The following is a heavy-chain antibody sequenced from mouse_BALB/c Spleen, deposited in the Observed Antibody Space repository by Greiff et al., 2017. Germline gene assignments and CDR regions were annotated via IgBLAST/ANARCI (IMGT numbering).Heavy chain of an antibody. J-gene: IGHJ2*01. CDR1: GYTFTSYW. CDR3: ARQGLRQDFDY. V-gene: IGHV1-87*01. CDR2: IYPGDGDT. Sequence: QVQLKESGAELARPGASVKLSCKASGYTFTSYWMQWVKQRPGQGLEWIGAIYPGDGDTRYTQKFKGKATLTADKSSSTAYMQLSSLASEDSAVYYCARQGLRQDFDYWGQGTTLTVSS. D-gene: IGHD2-4*01.